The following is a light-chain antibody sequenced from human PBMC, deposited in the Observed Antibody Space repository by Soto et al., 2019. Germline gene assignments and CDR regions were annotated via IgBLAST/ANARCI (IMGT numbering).Light chain of an antibody. J-gene: IGLJ2*01. CDR1: SSNIGAGYD. V-gene: IGLV1-40*01. CDR3: QSYDSSLSGSV. CDR2: GNT. Sequence: QSVLTQPPSVSGAPGQRVTISCTGSSSNIGAGYDVQWYQQLPRTAPKLLIYGNTIRPSGVPDRFSGSKSGTSASLAITGLQAEDEADYYCQSYDSSLSGSVFGGGTKLTVL.